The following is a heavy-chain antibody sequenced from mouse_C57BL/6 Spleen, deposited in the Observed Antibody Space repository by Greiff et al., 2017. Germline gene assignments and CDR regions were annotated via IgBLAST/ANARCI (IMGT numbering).Heavy chain of an antibody. CDR3: AREDDGFDY. Sequence: EVKLVESGGGLVKPGGSLKLSCAASGFTFSSYAMSWVRQTPEKRLEWVATIIDGGSYTYYPDNVKGRFTISRDNAKNNLYLQMSHLKSEDTAMYYCAREDDGFDYWGQGTTLTVSS. D-gene: IGHD2-12*01. J-gene: IGHJ2*01. V-gene: IGHV5-4*01. CDR1: GFTFSSYA. CDR2: IIDGGSYT.